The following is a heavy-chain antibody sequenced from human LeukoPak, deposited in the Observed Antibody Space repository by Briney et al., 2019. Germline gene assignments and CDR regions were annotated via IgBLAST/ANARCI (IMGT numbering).Heavy chain of an antibody. D-gene: IGHD1-26*01. J-gene: IGHJ4*02. CDR2: IYYSGST. CDR1: GGSLSSYY. CDR3: ARVRGQWELLYYFDY. Sequence: PSETLSLTCTVSGGSLSSYYWSWIRQPPGKGLEWIGYIYYSGSTNYNPSLKSRVTISVDTSKNQFSLKLSSVTAADTAVYYCARVRGQWELLYYFDYWGQGTLVTVSS. V-gene: IGHV4-59*01.